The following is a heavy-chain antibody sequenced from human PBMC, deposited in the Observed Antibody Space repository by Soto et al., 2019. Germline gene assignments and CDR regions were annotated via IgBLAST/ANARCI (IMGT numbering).Heavy chain of an antibody. CDR2: INHSGRT. Sequence: SETLSLTCAVYGGSISGHYWNWIRQPPGKGLEWIGEINHSGRTNYNPSLKSRINKSVDTSKNQFSLNLGTVTAADTAVYYCARGNIAAALVYWGQGTLVTVSS. CDR3: ARGNIAAALVY. V-gene: IGHV4-34*01. J-gene: IGHJ4*02. CDR1: GGSISGHY. D-gene: IGHD6-13*01.